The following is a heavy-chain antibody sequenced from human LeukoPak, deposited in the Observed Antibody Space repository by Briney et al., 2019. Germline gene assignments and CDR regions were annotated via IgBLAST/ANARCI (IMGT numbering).Heavy chain of an antibody. CDR1: GGALSSGGYY. Sequence: PSETLSLTCTVSGGALSSGGYYWTWIRQPPGKGLEWIGNIYHSGTPYYNPSLKSRVTLSLKMTSVTAADTAVYYCARGRGHMDVWGKGTTVTVSS. J-gene: IGHJ6*03. CDR2: IYHSGTP. V-gene: IGHV4-30-2*01. D-gene: IGHD3-10*01. CDR3: ARGRGHMDV.